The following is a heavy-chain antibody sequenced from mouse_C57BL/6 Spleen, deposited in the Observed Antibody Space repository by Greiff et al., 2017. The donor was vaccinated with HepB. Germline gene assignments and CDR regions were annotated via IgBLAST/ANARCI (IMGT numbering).Heavy chain of an antibody. V-gene: IGHV10-3*01. CDR2: IRSKSSNYAT. Sequence: EVQGVESGGGLVQPKGSLKLSCAASGFTFNTYAMHWVRQAPGKGLEWVARIRSKSSNYATYYADSVKDRFTISRDDSQSMLYLQMNNLKTEDTDMYYCVRDTPDYYGSSYPYYFDYWGQGTTLTVSS. CDR3: VRDTPDYYGSSYPYYFDY. D-gene: IGHD1-1*01. J-gene: IGHJ2*01. CDR1: GFTFNTYA.